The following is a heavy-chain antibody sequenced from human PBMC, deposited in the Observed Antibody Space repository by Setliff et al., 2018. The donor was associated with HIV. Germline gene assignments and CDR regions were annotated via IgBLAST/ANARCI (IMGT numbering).Heavy chain of an antibody. CDR1: GYTFSGYY. CDR2: INYNNGDT. V-gene: IGHV1-2*02. CDR3: ALANIVSTARWNH. J-gene: IGHJ4*02. D-gene: IGHD1-1*01. Sequence: ASVKVSCKASGYTFSGYYLHWVRRAPGQGLEWMGWINYNNGDTKYAEKFKGRVTMTRDSSISTLYMDLNRLTSDDTAVYYCALANIVSTARWNHWGRGTLVTVSS.